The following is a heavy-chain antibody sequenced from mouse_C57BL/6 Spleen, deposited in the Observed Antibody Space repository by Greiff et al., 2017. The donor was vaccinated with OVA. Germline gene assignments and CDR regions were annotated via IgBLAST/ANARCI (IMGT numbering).Heavy chain of an antibody. D-gene: IGHD2-4*01. J-gene: IGHJ3*01. CDR2: IDPSDSYT. CDR3: ARRLYYDYLCAY. CDR1: GYTFTSYW. V-gene: IGHV1-50*01. Sequence: QVQLQQPGAELVKPGASVKLSCKASGYTFTSYWMQWVKQRPGQGLEWIGEIDPSDSYTNYNQKFKGKATLTVDTSSSTAYMQRSSLTSEDAAVYYCARRLYYDYLCAYWGQGTLVTVSA.